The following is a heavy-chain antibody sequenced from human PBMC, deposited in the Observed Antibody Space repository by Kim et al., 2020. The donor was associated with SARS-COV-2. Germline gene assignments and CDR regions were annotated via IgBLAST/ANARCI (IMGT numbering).Heavy chain of an antibody. Sequence: GASTYYPDYVRGRFPISRDNSKATLFLQMNSLRVEDTAIFYCARSNFMDVWGQGTTVTVSS. CDR2: GAST. CDR3: ARSNFMDV. V-gene: IGHV3-23*01. J-gene: IGHJ6*02.